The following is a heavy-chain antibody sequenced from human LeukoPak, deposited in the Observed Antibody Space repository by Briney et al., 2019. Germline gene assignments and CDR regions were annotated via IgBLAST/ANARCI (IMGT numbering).Heavy chain of an antibody. CDR2: IYYSGST. CDR3: ARLQYSDFYFDY. V-gene: IGHV4-39*01. D-gene: IGHD4-11*01. CDR1: GGSISSSSDY. Sequence: SETLSLTCAVSGGSISSSSDYWGWIRQPAGKGLEWIGSIYYSGSTSYNPSLKSRVTISVDTSKNQFSLRLSPVTAADTAVYYCARLQYSDFYFDYWGQGTLVTVSS. J-gene: IGHJ4*02.